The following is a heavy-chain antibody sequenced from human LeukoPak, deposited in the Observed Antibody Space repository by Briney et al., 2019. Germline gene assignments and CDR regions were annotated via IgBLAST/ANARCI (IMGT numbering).Heavy chain of an antibody. CDR3: AKDRRFRSSWYFGWYFDY. D-gene: IGHD6-13*01. J-gene: IGHJ4*02. CDR1: GFTFSSYG. V-gene: IGHV3-30*18. CDR2: ISYDGSNK. Sequence: PGGSLRLSCAASGFTFSSYGMHRVRQAPGKGLEWVAVISYDGSNKYYADSVKGRFTISRDNSKNTLYLQMNSLRAEDTAVYYCAKDRRFRSSWYFGWYFDYWGQGTLVTVSS.